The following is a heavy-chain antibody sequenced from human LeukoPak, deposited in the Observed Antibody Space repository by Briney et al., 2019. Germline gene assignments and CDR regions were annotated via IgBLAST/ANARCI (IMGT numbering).Heavy chain of an antibody. CDR1: GYSISSGYY. V-gene: IGHV4-38-2*02. J-gene: IGHJ4*02. CDR2: IYHSGNT. D-gene: IGHD5-24*01. CDR3: ASGWLQFAYFDY. Sequence: PSETLSLTCTVSGYSISSGYYWAWIRQPPGKGLQWIGNIYHSGNTYYNPSLKSRVSISVDTSKNQFSLKLSSVTAADTAVYYCASGWLQFAYFDYWGQGTLVTVSS.